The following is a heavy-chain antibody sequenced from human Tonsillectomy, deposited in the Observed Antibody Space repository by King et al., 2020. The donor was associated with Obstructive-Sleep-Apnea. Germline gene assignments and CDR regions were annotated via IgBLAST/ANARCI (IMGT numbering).Heavy chain of an antibody. CDR3: AGDGFVSTVVTPGYFDF. V-gene: IGHV3-30*04. CDR1: GFTFSLFS. Sequence: QLVQSGGGVVQPGRALRLSCAASGFTFSLFSMHWVRQPPGKGLDWGTVISYDGNNKYYADSVKGRFTISRDNSKNTLYLQMNSLRAEDTAGYYCAGDGFVSTVVTPGYFDFWGQGTLVTVSS. J-gene: IGHJ4*02. CDR2: ISYDGNNK. D-gene: IGHD4-23*01.